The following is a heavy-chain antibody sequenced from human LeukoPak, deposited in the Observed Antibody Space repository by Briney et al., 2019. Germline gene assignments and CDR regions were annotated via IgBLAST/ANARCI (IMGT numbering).Heavy chain of an antibody. D-gene: IGHD6-19*01. CDR2: IYVGGSS. CDR1: GDSLSGFS. Sequence: SETLSLTCTVSGDSLSGFSWNWIRQSAGKGLEWIGRIYVGGSSNYNPSLRGRVTMSVDMSTNQFSLKLRTLTAADTATYYCARVSPVTVAGFDYWDQGVRVTVSS. J-gene: IGHJ4*02. CDR3: ARVSPVTVAGFDY. V-gene: IGHV4-4*07.